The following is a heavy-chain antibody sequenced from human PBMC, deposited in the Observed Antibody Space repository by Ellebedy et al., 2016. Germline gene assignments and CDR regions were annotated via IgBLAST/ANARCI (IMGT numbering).Heavy chain of an antibody. J-gene: IGHJ4*02. CDR2: ISSSGSA. V-gene: IGHV4-61*02. CDR3: VREPIVGATQRPFDS. D-gene: IGHD1-26*01. Sequence: SETLSLTXIVSGDSISRGSYYWTWLRQPAGMGLEWIGRISSSGSAYYNPSLKDQVTMSVDTTENHFSLKLTSVTAADTAVYYCVREPIVGATQRPFDSWGLGILVTVSS. CDR1: GDSISRGSYY.